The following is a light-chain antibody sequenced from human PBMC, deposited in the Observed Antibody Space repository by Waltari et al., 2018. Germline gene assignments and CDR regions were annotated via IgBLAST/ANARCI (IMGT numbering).Light chain of an antibody. V-gene: IGKV3-15*01. CDR1: QSVSSN. J-gene: IGKJ1*01. CDR3: QQYNNWPLWT. Sequence: EIVMTQSPATLSVSPGERATLSCRASQSVSSNLAWYQQKPGQAPRLLIYGASTRATGFPARFSGSGSGTEFTLTISSLQSEEFAVYYCQQYNNWPLWTFGQGTKVEIK. CDR2: GAS.